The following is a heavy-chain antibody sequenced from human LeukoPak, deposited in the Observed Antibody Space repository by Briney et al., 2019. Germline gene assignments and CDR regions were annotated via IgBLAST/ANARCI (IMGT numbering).Heavy chain of an antibody. Sequence: GGSLRLSCAASGFTFDDYGMSWVRQAPGKGLEWVSGINWNGGSTGYADSVKGRFTISRDNAKNSLYLQMNSLRAEDTALYCCARAAVVVVAATPLDYWGQGTLVTVSS. J-gene: IGHJ4*02. CDR1: GFTFDDYG. CDR3: ARAAVVVVAATPLDY. D-gene: IGHD2-15*01. CDR2: INWNGGST. V-gene: IGHV3-20*04.